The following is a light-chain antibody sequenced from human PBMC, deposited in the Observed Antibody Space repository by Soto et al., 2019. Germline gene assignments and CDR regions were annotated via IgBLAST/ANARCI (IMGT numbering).Light chain of an antibody. J-gene: IGKJ1*01. CDR3: HQRQRWPRT. V-gene: IGKV3-11*01. CDR1: QTVGVR. Sequence: EIVLTQSPATLSSSPGERATLSFRASQTVGVRLALYQHKPGQAPRLIIYEASNRAAGIPARFSGSGSGTDFTLTITSLEPEDFAFYYCHQRQRWPRTFGQGTKVDIK. CDR2: EAS.